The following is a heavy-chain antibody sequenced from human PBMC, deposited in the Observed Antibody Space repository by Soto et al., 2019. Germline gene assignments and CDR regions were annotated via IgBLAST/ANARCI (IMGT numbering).Heavy chain of an antibody. D-gene: IGHD5-12*01. V-gene: IGHV4-34*01. J-gene: IGHJ4*02. CDR2: INHSGST. CDR3: ARRIEMATKKFDY. CDR1: GGSFSGYY. Sequence: QVQLQQWGAGLLKPSETLSLTCAVYGGSFSGYYWSWIRQPPGKGLEWIGEINHSGSTNYNPSLKSRVNISVDTSKNQFSLKLSSVTAADTAVYYCARRIEMATKKFDYWGQGTLVTVSS.